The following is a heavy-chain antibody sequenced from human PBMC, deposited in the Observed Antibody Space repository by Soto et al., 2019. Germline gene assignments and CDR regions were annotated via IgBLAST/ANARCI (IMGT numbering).Heavy chain of an antibody. J-gene: IGHJ4*02. V-gene: IGHV4-59*01. CDR3: AGRASRYYYDSSGYFDY. CDR1: GGSINSYY. CDR2: INYSGST. D-gene: IGHD3-22*01. Sequence: QVQLQESGQGLVKPSETLSLTCTVSGGSINSYYWSWIRQPPGKGLEWIGYINYSGSTNNNPSLKSRVTISVDTSKNQYSLKVSSVTASDTAVYYCAGRASRYYYDSSGYFDYWGQGTLVTVSS.